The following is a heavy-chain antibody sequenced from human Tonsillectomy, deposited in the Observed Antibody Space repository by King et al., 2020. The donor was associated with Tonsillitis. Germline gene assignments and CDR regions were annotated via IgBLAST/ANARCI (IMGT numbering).Heavy chain of an antibody. D-gene: IGHD3-22*01. V-gene: IGHV3-48*02. Sequence: VQLVESGGDLVQPGGSLRVSCAASGFTLENYSMNWVRQAPGKGLEWVADISSRGSTIYYADSVKGRFTLSRDTAKNSLYLQMHSLRDEDTAIYYCARDKGIPMIVVAPDAFDMGGQGTMVTVSS. J-gene: IGHJ3*02. CDR3: ARDKGIPMIVVAPDAFDM. CDR1: GFTLENYS. CDR2: ISSRGSTI.